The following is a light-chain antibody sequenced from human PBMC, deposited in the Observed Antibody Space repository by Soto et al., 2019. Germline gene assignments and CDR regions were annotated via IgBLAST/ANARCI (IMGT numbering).Light chain of an antibody. J-gene: IGKJ1*01. CDR1: QSVGSRY. CDR3: QQRSKWRT. CDR2: AAS. V-gene: IGKV3D-20*02. Sequence: EVVMTQSPGTLSLSPWEAATLSCMASQSVGSRYLAWYQQKPGQAPRLLIYAASTRATGIPARFSGSGFGTDYTLTISSLEPEDFAVYYCQQRSKWRTFGQGTKVDIK.